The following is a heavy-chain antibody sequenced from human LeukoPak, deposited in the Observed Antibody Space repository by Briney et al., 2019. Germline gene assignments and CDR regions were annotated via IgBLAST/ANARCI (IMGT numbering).Heavy chain of an antibody. CDR3: ARVGTYYDFWSGIREYYFDY. Sequence: SETLSLTCTVSGGSISSYYWNWVRQPPGKGLEWIGYIYYSGSTNYNPSLKSRVTISVDTSKNQFSLKLSSVTAADTAVYYCARVGTYYDFWSGIREYYFDYWGQGTLVTVSS. J-gene: IGHJ4*02. V-gene: IGHV4-59*01. D-gene: IGHD3-3*01. CDR2: IYYSGST. CDR1: GGSISSYY.